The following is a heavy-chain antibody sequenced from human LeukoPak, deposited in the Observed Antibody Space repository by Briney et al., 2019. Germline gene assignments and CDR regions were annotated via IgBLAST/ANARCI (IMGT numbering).Heavy chain of an antibody. D-gene: IGHD3-16*01. V-gene: IGHV3-30-3*01. CDR1: GFTFSSYA. CDR2: ISYDGSNK. Sequence: GGSLRLSCAASGFTFSSYAMHWVRQAPGKGLEWVAVISYDGSNKYYADSVKGRFTISRDNSKNTLYLQMNSLRAEDTALYYCARRGDYFPFDYWGQGILVTVSS. J-gene: IGHJ4*02. CDR3: ARRGDYFPFDY.